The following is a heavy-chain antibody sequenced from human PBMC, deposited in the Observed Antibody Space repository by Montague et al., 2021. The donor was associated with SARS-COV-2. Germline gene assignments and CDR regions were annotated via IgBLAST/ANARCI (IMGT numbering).Heavy chain of an antibody. D-gene: IGHD4-23*01. CDR1: GGSISTSTSS. V-gene: IGHV4-39*01. Sequence: SETLSLTCTVSGGSISTSTSSWAWIRQPPGKGLEWIAEINHSGTTNCNFNPSLRSRVTISVDTSKSQFSLKLTSVTAADTGVYYCARWDPQTLTLIGLRGKSASDYWGQGTLVTVSS. CDR3: ARWDPQTLTLIGLRGKSASDY. J-gene: IGHJ4*02. CDR2: INHSGTTNC.